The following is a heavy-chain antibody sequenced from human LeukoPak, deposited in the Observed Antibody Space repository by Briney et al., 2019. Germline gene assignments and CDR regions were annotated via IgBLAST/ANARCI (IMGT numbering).Heavy chain of an antibody. V-gene: IGHV3-48*04. Sequence: GGSLRLSCAASGFTFSGYNINWVRQAPGKGLEGVSYISSSSSTIYYADSVKGRFTISRDNGKNTLYLQMNSLRVEDTAVYYCARAGSGWYNSFDYWGQGTLVTVSS. J-gene: IGHJ4*02. D-gene: IGHD6-19*01. CDR3: ARAGSGWYNSFDY. CDR1: GFTFSGYN. CDR2: ISSSSSTI.